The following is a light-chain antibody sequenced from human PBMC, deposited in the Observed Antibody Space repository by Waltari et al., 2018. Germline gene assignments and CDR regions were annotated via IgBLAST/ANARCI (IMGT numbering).Light chain of an antibody. CDR3: ISYAGSDNLI. Sequence: QSALTQPPSASGSPGQSVTISCTGTSTDVGVYNYVSWYQQHPGRAPKLMIYEVSKRPSGVPDRFSGSKSGNTASLTVSGLQAEDEADYYCISYAGSDNLIFGGGTELTVL. CDR1: STDVGVYNY. CDR2: EVS. J-gene: IGLJ2*01. V-gene: IGLV2-8*01.